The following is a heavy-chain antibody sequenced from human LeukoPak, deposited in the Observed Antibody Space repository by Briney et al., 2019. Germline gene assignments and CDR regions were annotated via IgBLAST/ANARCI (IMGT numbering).Heavy chain of an antibody. D-gene: IGHD6-19*01. CDR2: IYYSGST. CDR3: ARHAGYSSGWSPFDY. Sequence: SEPLSLTCTVSGGSISSSSYYWGWIRQPPGKGLEWIGSIYYSGSTYYNPSLKSRVTISVDTSKNQFSLKLSSVTAADTAVYYCARHAGYSSGWSPFDYWGQGTLVTVSS. V-gene: IGHV4-39*01. J-gene: IGHJ4*02. CDR1: GGSISSSSYY.